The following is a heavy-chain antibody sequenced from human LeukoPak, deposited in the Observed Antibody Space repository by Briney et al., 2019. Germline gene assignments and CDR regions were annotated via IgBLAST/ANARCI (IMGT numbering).Heavy chain of an antibody. CDR1: DDSISSTDYY. D-gene: IGHD3-16*02. V-gene: IGHV4-30-4*01. Sequence: ASETLSLTCSVSDDSISSTDYYWSWIRQPPGRGLEWIGNIYYSGSTYYNPSLKSRVTISVDTPKNQFSLKLSSVTAADTAVYYCARDRTYYVWGSYHLFDYWGQGTLVTVSS. CDR3: ARDRTYYVWGSYHLFDY. CDR2: IYYSGST. J-gene: IGHJ4*02.